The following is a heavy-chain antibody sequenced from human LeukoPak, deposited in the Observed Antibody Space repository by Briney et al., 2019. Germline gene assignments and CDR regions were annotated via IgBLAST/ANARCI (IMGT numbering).Heavy chain of an antibody. J-gene: IGHJ4*02. CDR3: ARKVGATYFFDY. CDR2: INHSGST. D-gene: IGHD1-26*01. CDR1: GFTVSSYG. V-gene: IGHV4-34*01. Sequence: GSLRLSCAASGFTVSSYGMTWVRQPPGKGLEWIGEINHSGSTNYNPSLKSRVTISVDTSKNQFSLKLSSVTAADTAVYYCARKVGATYFFDYWGQGTLVTVSS.